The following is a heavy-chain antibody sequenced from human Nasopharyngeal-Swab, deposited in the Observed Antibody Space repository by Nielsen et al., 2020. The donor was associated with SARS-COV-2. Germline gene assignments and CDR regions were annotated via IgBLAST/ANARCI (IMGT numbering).Heavy chain of an antibody. CDR3: ARVPISTGGYYYYYYMDV. J-gene: IGHJ6*03. D-gene: IGHD7-27*01. CDR2: ISSSSSYI. Sequence: WIRQPPGKGLEWVSSISSSSSYIYYADSVKGRFTISRDNAKNSLYLQMNSLRAEDTAVYYCARVPISTGGYYYYYYMDVWGKGTTVTVSS. V-gene: IGHV3-21*04.